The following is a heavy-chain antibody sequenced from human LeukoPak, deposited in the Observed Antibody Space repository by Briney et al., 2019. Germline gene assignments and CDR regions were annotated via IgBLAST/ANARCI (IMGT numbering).Heavy chain of an antibody. Sequence: GGSLRLSCAASGFTFRGYAMSWVRQAPGKGLEWVSGISGSGRATYYADSVKGRFTISRDNSKNTLYLQMNSLGAEDTAVYHCAKDFEDYYGSGSYYFGYWGQGTLVTVSS. CDR1: GFTFRGYA. V-gene: IGHV3-23*01. J-gene: IGHJ4*02. CDR3: AKDFEDYYGSGSYYFGY. D-gene: IGHD3-10*01. CDR2: ISGSGRAT.